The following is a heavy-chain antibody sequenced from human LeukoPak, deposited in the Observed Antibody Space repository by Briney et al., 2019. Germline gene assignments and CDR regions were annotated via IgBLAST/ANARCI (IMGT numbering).Heavy chain of an antibody. D-gene: IGHD1-26*01. V-gene: IGHV4-34*01. CDR1: GGSFSGYY. CDR3: ARGKSVGATARYFDL. Sequence: KSSETLSLTCAVYGGSFSGYYWNWIRQPPGKGLEWIGEINHSGSTNYNPSLKSRVTISVDTSKNQFSLRLSSVTAADTAVYYCARGKSVGATARYFDLWGRGTLVTVSS. CDR2: INHSGST. J-gene: IGHJ2*01.